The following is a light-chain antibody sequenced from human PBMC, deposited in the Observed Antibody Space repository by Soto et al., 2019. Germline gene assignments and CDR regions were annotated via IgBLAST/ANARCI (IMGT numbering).Light chain of an antibody. CDR1: QSVTSSY. CDR2: GTS. V-gene: IGKV3-20*01. Sequence: ELVLTQSPGTLSLSPGERATLSCRASQSVTSSYLAWYQQKPGQAPRLLIYGTSNRATGIPDRFSGSGSGTDFTLTISRLEPEDFAVYYCQQYGSSLGVTFGGGTKVEIK. J-gene: IGKJ4*01. CDR3: QQYGSSLGVT.